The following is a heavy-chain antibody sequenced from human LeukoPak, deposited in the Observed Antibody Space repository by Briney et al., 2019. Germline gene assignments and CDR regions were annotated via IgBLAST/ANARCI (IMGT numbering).Heavy chain of an antibody. CDR2: IHSGAGDT. CDR3: VRQIEMTTSSLGS. D-gene: IGHD4-11*01. Sequence: ASVKVSCKASGYTFANYYMHWVRQAPGQGLEWMGIIHSGAGDTTYAQKFQGRVTMTRDTSTNTVYMELSSLGSEDTAMYYCVRQIEMTTSSLGSWGQGSLVTVSS. J-gene: IGHJ5*02. V-gene: IGHV1-46*01. CDR1: GYTFANYY.